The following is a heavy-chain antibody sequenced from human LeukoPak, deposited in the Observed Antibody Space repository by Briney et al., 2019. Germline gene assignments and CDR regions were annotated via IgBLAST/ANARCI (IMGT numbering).Heavy chain of an antibody. V-gene: IGHV5-51*01. Sequence: GESLKISCKGSGYSFTSYWIAWVRQMPGKVLEWMGIIYPGDSDTRYSPSFQGQVTISADKSISIAYLQWNSLKASDTAIYYCARRASATEDLDYWGQGTLVTVSS. CDR2: IYPGDSDT. CDR3: ARRASATEDLDY. J-gene: IGHJ4*02. CDR1: GYSFTSYW.